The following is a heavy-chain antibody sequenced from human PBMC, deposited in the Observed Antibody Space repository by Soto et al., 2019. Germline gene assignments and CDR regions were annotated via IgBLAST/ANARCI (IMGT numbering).Heavy chain of an antibody. CDR3: AKGVLLYFDWSTGWFDL. CDR2: ISGSGGSA. D-gene: IGHD3-9*01. V-gene: IGHV3-23*01. Sequence: GGSLRLSCAASGFTFSSYAMSWVRQAPGKGLEWVSAISGSGGSAYYADSVKGRFTISRDSSKNTLYLQMNSLRAEDTAVYYCAKGVLLYFDWSTGWFDLWGQGTLVTVSS. CDR1: GFTFSSYA. J-gene: IGHJ5*02.